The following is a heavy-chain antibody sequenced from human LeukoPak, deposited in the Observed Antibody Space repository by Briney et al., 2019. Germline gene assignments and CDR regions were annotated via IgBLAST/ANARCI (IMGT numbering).Heavy chain of an antibody. Sequence: PGGSLRLSCAASGFTFSGSAIHWVRQASGKGLEWVGRIRSKANSYATAYAASVKGRFTISRDDSKNTAYLQMNSLKTEDTAVYYCTRAMVLGDSDFDYWGQGTLVTVSS. CDR2: IRSKANSYAT. CDR1: GFTFSGSA. J-gene: IGHJ4*02. D-gene: IGHD4/OR15-4a*01. CDR3: TRAMVLGDSDFDY. V-gene: IGHV3-73*01.